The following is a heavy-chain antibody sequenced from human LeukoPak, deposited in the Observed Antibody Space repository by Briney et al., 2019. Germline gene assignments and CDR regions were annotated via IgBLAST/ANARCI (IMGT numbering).Heavy chain of an antibody. J-gene: IGHJ4*02. V-gene: IGHV4-59*01. CDR3: ARVNWNRLVDY. D-gene: IGHD1-1*01. CDR1: GGSIGTYY. CDR2: IYHSGGT. Sequence: PSETLSLTCTVSGGSIGTYYWSWFRQPPGKGLEWIGYIYHSGGTNYNPSLTSRVTISVDTSKNQFSLKLTSVTAADTAVYYCARVNWNRLVDYWGQGTLVTVSS.